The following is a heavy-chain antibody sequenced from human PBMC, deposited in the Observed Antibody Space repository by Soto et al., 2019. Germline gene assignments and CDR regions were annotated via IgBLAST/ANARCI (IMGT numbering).Heavy chain of an antibody. Sequence: GGSLRLSCAASGFSFSSYAMNWLRQAPGKGLECVAVIWYDGSNKYYADSVKGRFTISRDNSKNTLYLQMNSLSAEDTAVYYCARDPLVAMCDIVVVVAADDAFDIWGQGTMVTVSS. V-gene: IGHV3-33*08. J-gene: IGHJ3*02. D-gene: IGHD2-15*01. CDR1: GFSFSSYA. CDR3: ARDPLVAMCDIVVVVAADDAFDI. CDR2: IWYDGSNK.